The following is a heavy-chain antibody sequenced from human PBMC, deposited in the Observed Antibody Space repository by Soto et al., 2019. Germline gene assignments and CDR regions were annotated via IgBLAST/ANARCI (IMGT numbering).Heavy chain of an antibody. Sequence: EVPLVESGGGLVQPGGSLRLCCAASGFTFSFHWMHWVRQGPGKGLEWVSRINGPGSWTSYADSVKGRFTISRDNAKNTMCLEMNNMRVEDTAVYFCASERRHSPESERQTDALDIWGQGTAVTVSS. CDR1: GFTFSFHW. CDR2: INGPGSWT. J-gene: IGHJ3*02. V-gene: IGHV3-74*01. CDR3: ASERRHSPESERQTDALDI.